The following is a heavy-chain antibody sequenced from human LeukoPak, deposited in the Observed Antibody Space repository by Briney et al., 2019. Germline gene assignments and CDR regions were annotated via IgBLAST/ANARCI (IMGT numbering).Heavy chain of an antibody. D-gene: IGHD3-3*01. CDR3: ARGKITIFGVVLSFDY. CDR1: GGSISSGSYY. Sequence: SQTLSLTCTVSGGSISSGSYYWSWIRQPAGKGLEWIGRIYTSGSTNYNPSLKSRVTISVDTSKNQFSLKLSSVTAADTAVYYCARGKITIFGVVLSFDYWGQGTLVTVSS. V-gene: IGHV4-61*02. J-gene: IGHJ4*02. CDR2: IYTSGST.